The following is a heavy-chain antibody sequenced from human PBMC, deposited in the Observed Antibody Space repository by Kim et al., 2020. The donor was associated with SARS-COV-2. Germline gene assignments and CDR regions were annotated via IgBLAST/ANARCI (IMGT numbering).Heavy chain of an antibody. CDR1: GFTFTGQG. Sequence: GGSLRLSCVASGFTFTGQGMSWVRQAPGKGLEWVSGIPGSGGTYYAGSVRGRFTISRDNSKNMLYLQMNSLRAEDTAVYYCVKGISFPDSWGQGTLVTVSS. CDR3: VKGISFPDS. V-gene: IGHV3-23*01. CDR2: IPGSGGT. J-gene: IGHJ5*01. D-gene: IGHD3-3*02.